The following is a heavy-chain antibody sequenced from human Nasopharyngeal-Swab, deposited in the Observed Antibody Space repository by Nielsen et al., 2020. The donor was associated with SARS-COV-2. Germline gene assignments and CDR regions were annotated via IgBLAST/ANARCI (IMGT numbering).Heavy chain of an antibody. CDR3: ARGVEQQSQPEYYYYYGMDV. CDR2: TYYRSKWYN. V-gene: IGHV6-1*01. J-gene: IGHJ6*02. CDR1: GDSVSSNSAA. D-gene: IGHD6-13*01. Sequence: SQTLSLTCAISGDSVSSNSAAWNWIRQSPSRGLEWLGRTYYRSKWYNDYAVSVKSRITINPDTSKNQFSLQLNSVTPEVTAVYYCARGVEQQSQPEYYYYYGMDVWGQGTTVTVSS.